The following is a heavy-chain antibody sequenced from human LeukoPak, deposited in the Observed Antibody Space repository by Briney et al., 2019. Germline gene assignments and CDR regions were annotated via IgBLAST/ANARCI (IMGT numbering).Heavy chain of an antibody. CDR3: ARGRVSSSTWYSTYYYYFYMDV. CDR1: GGSISSSSYY. D-gene: IGHD1-1*01. CDR2: IYYSGST. V-gene: IGHV4-39*07. Sequence: PSETLSLTCTVSGGSISSSSYYWRWIRQPPGKGLEWIGSIYYSGSTYYNPSLKSRVTISVDTSKNQFSLKLSSVTAADTAVYYCARGRVSSSTWYSTYYYYFYMDVWGKGTTVTVSS. J-gene: IGHJ6*03.